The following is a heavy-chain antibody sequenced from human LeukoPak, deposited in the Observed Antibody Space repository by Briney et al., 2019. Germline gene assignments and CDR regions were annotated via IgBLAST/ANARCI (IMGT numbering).Heavy chain of an antibody. D-gene: IGHD3-10*01. CDR1: GGSISTYY. CDR2: IYYSGST. V-gene: IGHV4-59*08. Sequence: KPSETLSLTCTVSGGSISTYYWNWIRQPPGKGLEWIGYIYYSGSTKYNPSLTSRVSVSIDTSKNQFSLQLTSVTAADTAVYYCARRAGTTFDYWGQGILVSVSS. J-gene: IGHJ4*02. CDR3: ARRAGTTFDY.